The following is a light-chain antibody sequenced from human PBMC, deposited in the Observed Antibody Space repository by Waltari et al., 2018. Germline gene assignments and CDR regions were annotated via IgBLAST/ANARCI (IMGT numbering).Light chain of an antibody. Sequence: EIVLTQSPGTLSLSPGERATLSCRASKSISKYLAWYHQKPGQAPRLLIYHASSRAAGIPDRFSGSGSGTDFSLTISRLEPEYFAVYYCQHYESLPVTFGQGTKVEIK. V-gene: IGKV3-20*01. J-gene: IGKJ1*01. CDR2: HAS. CDR3: QHYESLPVT. CDR1: KSISKY.